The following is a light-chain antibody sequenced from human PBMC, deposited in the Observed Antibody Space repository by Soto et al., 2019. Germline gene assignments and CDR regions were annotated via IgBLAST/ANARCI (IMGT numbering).Light chain of an antibody. V-gene: IGLV2-8*01. CDR2: EVS. CDR3: NSYAGSNNWV. J-gene: IGLJ3*02. CDR1: SSDVGGYNY. Sequence: QSVLTQPASVSGSPGQSITISCTGTSSDVGGYNYVSWYQQHPGKAPKLMIYEVSKRPSGVPDRFSGSKSGNTASLTVSELQAEDEADYYCNSYAGSNNWVFGGGTKLTVL.